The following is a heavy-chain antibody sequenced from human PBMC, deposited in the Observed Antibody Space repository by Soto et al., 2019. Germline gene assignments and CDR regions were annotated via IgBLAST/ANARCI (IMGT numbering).Heavy chain of an antibody. V-gene: IGHV1-18*01. J-gene: IGHJ4*02. CDR3: PRDSPPVDY. CDR2: ISAYNGNT. CDR1: GYTFTSYG. Sequence: QVQLVQSGAEVKKPGASVKVSCKASGYTFTSYGISWVRQAPGQGLERMGWISAYNGNTKNAQKLQGRVTMTTDTSRSRSYMWLWSLRSDDTAVYYCPRDSPPVDYWSQGALVAVSS.